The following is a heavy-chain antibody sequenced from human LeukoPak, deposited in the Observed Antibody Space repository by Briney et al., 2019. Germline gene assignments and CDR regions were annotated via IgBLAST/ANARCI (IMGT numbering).Heavy chain of an antibody. D-gene: IGHD4/OR15-4a*01. CDR1: GGSISSYY. J-gene: IGHJ4*02. V-gene: IGHV4-59*08. CDR2: MYYSGST. Sequence: SETLSPTCTVSGGSISSYYWSWIRQPPGKGLEWIGYMYYSGSTNYNPSLKSRVTISVDTSKNQFSLRLSSVTAADTALYYCARHAAFADYQSHLTQFDYWGQGTLVTVSS. CDR3: ARHAAFADYQSHLTQFDY.